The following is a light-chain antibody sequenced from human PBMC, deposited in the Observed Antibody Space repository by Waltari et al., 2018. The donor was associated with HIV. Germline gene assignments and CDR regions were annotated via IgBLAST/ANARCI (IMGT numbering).Light chain of an antibody. Sequence: QSVLTQPPSVSGAPGQRVTISCTGTTSNIGADYDVHWYRQSPGTSPQLLIYGDNNRPSGVPDRFSASKSGNSASLAITGLQGEDEADYHCQSYDGSLNDWVFGGGTKLTVL. CDR2: GDN. J-gene: IGLJ3*02. CDR1: TSNIGADYD. V-gene: IGLV1-40*01. CDR3: QSYDGSLNDWV.